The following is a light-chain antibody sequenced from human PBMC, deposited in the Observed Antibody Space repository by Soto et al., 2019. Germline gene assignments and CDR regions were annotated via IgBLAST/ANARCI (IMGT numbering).Light chain of an antibody. V-gene: IGLV2-14*01. CDR3: NSYTSSTSLPYV. CDR1: TNDVGGYNY. Sequence: QSALTQPASVSGSPGQSITISCTGTTNDVGGYNYVSWYQQHPGKAPKLLIFEVTSRPSGGSHRFSGSKSGNTASLTISALQAEDEADYFCNSYTSSTSLPYVFGTGTK. J-gene: IGLJ1*01. CDR2: EVT.